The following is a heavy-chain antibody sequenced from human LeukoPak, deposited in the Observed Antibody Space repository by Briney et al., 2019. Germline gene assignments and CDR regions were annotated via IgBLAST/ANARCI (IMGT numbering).Heavy chain of an antibody. CDR2: IRSDGSNK. V-gene: IGHV3-30*02. D-gene: IGHD3-3*01. CDR3: AGDFWSGYSKVEAFDI. CDR1: GFTFSSYG. J-gene: IGHJ3*02. Sequence: PGGSLRLSCAASGFTFSSYGMHWVRQAPGKGLEWVAFIRSDGSNKYYADSVKGRFTISRDNAKNSLYLQMNSLRAEDTAVYYCAGDFWSGYSKVEAFDIWGQGTMVTVSS.